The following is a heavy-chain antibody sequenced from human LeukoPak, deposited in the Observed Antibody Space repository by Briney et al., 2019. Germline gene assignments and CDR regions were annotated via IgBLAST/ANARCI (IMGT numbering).Heavy chain of an antibody. CDR1: GFTVSSNY. J-gene: IGHJ4*02. D-gene: IGHD3-9*01. V-gene: IGHV3-53*01. CDR2: IYSGGST. Sequence: GGSLRLSCAATGFTVSSNYMSWVRQAPGKGLEWVSVIYSGGSTYYADSVKGRFTISRDNAKNSLYLQMNSLRAEDAAVYYCARGGLTYYDILTGYHFDYWGQGTLVTVSS. CDR3: ARGGLTYYDILTGYHFDY.